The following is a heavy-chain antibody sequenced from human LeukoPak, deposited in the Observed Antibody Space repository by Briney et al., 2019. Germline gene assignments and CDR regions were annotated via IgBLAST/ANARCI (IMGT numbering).Heavy chain of an antibody. D-gene: IGHD6-6*01. Sequence: SETLSLTCTVSGGSISSYYWSWIRQPPGKGLEWIGYIYYSGSTNYNPSLKSRVTISVDTSKNQFSLKLSSVTAADTAVYYCARAEQLFYYMDVWGKGTTVTVSS. CDR1: GGSISSYY. CDR3: ARAEQLFYYMDV. J-gene: IGHJ6*03. V-gene: IGHV4-59*08. CDR2: IYYSGST.